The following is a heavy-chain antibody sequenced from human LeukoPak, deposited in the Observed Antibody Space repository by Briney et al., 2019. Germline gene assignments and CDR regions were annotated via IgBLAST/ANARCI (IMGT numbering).Heavy chain of an antibody. D-gene: IGHD3-10*01. CDR1: GGSFSGYY. Sequence: SGTLSLTCAVYGGSFSGYYWSWIRQPPGKGLEWIGEINHSGSTNYNPSLKSRVTISVDTSKNQFSLKLRSVTAADTAVYYCARLWFGELVTDSWGQGTLVTVSS. V-gene: IGHV4-34*01. J-gene: IGHJ4*02. CDR3: ARLWFGELVTDS. CDR2: INHSGST.